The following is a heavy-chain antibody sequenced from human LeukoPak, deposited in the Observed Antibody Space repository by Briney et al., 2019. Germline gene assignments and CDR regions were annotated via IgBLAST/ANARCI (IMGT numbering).Heavy chain of an antibody. D-gene: IGHD2-15*01. V-gene: IGHV1-2*02. CDR1: GYTFTGYY. CDR3: ASLFDCSGGSCYPYYFDY. Sequence: ASVKVSCKASGYTFTGYYMHWVRQAPGQGLEWMGWINPNSGGTNYAQKFQGRVTMTRDTSISTAYMELSRLRSDDTAVYYCASLFDCSGGSCYPYYFDYWGQGTLVTVSS. CDR2: INPNSGGT. J-gene: IGHJ4*02.